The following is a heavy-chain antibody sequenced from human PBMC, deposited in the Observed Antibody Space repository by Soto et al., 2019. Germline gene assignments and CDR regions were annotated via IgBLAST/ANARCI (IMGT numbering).Heavy chain of an antibody. D-gene: IGHD3-22*01. CDR3: AWRQRITMIVVVIADAFEY. CDR1: GGSISSGDYY. Sequence: SETLSLTCTVSGGSISSGDYYWIWIRQPPGKGLEWIGYFYYSGSTYYTPSLKSRVTISVDTSKNQFSLKLSSVTAADPAVYYCAWRQRITMIVVVIADAFEYWGQGTMVTVSS. J-gene: IGHJ4*01. CDR2: FYYSGST. V-gene: IGHV4-30-4*01.